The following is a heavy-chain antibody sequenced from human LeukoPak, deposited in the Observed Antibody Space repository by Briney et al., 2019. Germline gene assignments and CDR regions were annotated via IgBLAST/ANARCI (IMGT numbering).Heavy chain of an antibody. J-gene: IGHJ4*02. CDR2: ISAYNGDT. V-gene: IGHV1-18*01. CDR1: GYTFTSYG. Sequence: EASVKVSCTASGYTFTSYGFSWVRQAPGQGLEWMGWISAYNGDTNYAQKLQGRVTMTTDTSTSTAYMELRSLRSADTAVYYCARDFSTPGKFDYWGQGTLVTVSS. D-gene: IGHD2/OR15-2a*01. CDR3: ARDFSTPGKFDY.